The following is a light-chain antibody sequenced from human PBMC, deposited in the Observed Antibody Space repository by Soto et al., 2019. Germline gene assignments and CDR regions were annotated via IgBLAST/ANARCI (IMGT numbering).Light chain of an antibody. J-gene: IGKJ5*01. CDR1: QNVLSN. CDR3: QQYSASPSIT. Sequence: EIVLTQSRATLSLSPGERATLSCRASQNVLSNLAWYQQKPGQAPRLLISGASSRATGIPDRFTGSGSATDFTLTISRLEPEDSAVYYCQQYSASPSITFGQGTRLEIK. CDR2: GAS. V-gene: IGKV3-20*01.